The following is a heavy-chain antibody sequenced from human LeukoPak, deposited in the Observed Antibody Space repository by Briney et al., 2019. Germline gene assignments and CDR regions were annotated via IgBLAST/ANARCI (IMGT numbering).Heavy chain of an antibody. D-gene: IGHD2-15*01. CDR1: GFSLSGYW. CDR2: NNGDGSTT. J-gene: IGHJ5*02. CDR3: ARDPRNVGLAP. V-gene: IGHV3-74*01. Sequence: GGPLRLSCVASGFSLSGYWMYWVRQAPGKGLMYISRNNGDGSTTNYADVVKGRFTMSRDNVKNTLYLQMNSLRVEDTAVYYCARDPRNVGLAPWGQGTLVTVSS.